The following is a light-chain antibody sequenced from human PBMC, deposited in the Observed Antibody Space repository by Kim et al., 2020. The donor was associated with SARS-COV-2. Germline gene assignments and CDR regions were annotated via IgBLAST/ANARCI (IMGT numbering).Light chain of an antibody. CDR2: YDS. CDR3: QLWDSSSDQWI. Sequence: APGTTARLTCGGNNIGNKSVHWYQQRPGQAPLLVIFYDSDRPSGIPERISGSNSGNTATLTISGVEAGDEADYFCQLWDSSSDQWIFGGGTKLTVL. J-gene: IGLJ2*01. CDR1: NIGNKS. V-gene: IGLV3-21*01.